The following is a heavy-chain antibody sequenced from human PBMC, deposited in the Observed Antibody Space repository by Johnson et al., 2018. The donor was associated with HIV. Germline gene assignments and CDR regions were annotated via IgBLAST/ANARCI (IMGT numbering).Heavy chain of an antibody. J-gene: IGHJ3*02. CDR3: AKDWDRWLQPPGGFDI. D-gene: IGHD5-24*01. V-gene: IGHV3-66*03. CDR2: IYSGGNT. Sequence: VQLVESGGGLIQPGGSLRLSCAASGFTVSSNYMSWVRQAPGKGLEWVSVIYSGGNTYYADSVKGRFTISRDSFKNTLYLQMNSLRAEDTAVYYCAKDWDRWLQPPGGFDIWGQGTTVTVSP. CDR1: GFTVSSNY.